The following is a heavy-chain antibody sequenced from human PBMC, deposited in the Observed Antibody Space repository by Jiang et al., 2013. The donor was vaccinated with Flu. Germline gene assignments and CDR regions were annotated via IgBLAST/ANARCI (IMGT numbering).Heavy chain of an antibody. CDR2: VYYSRST. CDR1: GGSISSSSYH. Sequence: GSGLVKPSETLSLTCTVSGGSISSSSYHWGWIRQPPGKGLEWIGTVYYSRSTYYNPSLKSRLTISVDTSKNQLSLKLSSVTAADTAVYYCGSPAGHGWYYFDYWGQGTLVTVSS. J-gene: IGHJ4*02. V-gene: IGHV4-39*01. CDR3: GSPAGHGWYYFDY. D-gene: IGHD6-19*01.